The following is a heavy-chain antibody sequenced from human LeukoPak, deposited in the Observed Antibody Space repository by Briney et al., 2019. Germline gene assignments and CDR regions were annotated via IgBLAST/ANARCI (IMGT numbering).Heavy chain of an antibody. CDR1: GYTFTSYG. CDR3: ARSAGPVVVPAAIGASGHYYYMDV. CDR2: ISAYNGNT. Sequence: ASVKVSCKASGYTFTSYGISWVRQAPGQGLVWMGWISAYNGNTNYAQKFQGRVTITTDESTGTAYMELSSLRSEDSAVYYCARSAGPVVVPAAIGASGHYYYMDVWDKGTTVTVSS. J-gene: IGHJ6*03. D-gene: IGHD2-2*02. V-gene: IGHV1-18*01.